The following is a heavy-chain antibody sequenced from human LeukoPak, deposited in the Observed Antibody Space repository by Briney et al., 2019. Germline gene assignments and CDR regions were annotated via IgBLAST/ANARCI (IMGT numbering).Heavy chain of an antibody. Sequence: GGSLRLSCAASGFTFSSYAMHWDRQAPGKGLEWVAVISYDGSNKYYADSVKGRFTISRDNSKNTLYLQMNSLRAEDTAVYYCARPSVLLWFGELSMEVTPDHDYWGQGTLVTVSS. J-gene: IGHJ4*02. V-gene: IGHV3-30-3*01. CDR3: ARPSVLLWFGELSMEVTPDHDY. D-gene: IGHD3-10*01. CDR1: GFTFSSYA. CDR2: ISYDGSNK.